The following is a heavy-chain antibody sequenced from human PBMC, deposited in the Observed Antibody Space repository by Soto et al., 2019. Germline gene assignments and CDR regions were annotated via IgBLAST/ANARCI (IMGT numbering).Heavy chain of an antibody. CDR3: ARDDILCSGGSCYGVPIDV. CDR1: GFTVSSKY. D-gene: IGHD2-15*01. Sequence: EVQLVESGGGLVQPGGSLRLSCAASGFTVSSKYMSWVRQAPGKGMEWVSLIQSGGTTYYADSVTGRFTISRDSSKNLSHPQKDGLGAEAPAVYYCARDDILCSGGSCYGVPIDVWGKGATVTVSS. V-gene: IGHV3-66*01. CDR2: IQSGGTT. J-gene: IGHJ6*03.